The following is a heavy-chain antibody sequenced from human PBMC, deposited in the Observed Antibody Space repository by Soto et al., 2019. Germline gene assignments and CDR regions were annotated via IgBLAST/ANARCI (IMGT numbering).Heavy chain of an antibody. D-gene: IGHD6-6*01. V-gene: IGHV1-2*04. Sequence: GSSVMLSCKACGYIFPDYCVHWVRQAPGEGLEWMGRINPNGGGTNYAQEFEGWVTMTTETSISTAYMELSRLNFDDTAVYYCAIGEQLGHFAFCSQG. CDR3: AIGEQLGHFAF. J-gene: IGHJ4*02. CDR2: INPNGGGT. CDR1: GYIFPDYC.